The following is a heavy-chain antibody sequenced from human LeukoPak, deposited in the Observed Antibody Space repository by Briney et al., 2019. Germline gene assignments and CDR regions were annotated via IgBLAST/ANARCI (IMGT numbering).Heavy chain of an antibody. V-gene: IGHV4-34*01. CDR3: ARGLRLVRGAHNGMDV. J-gene: IGHJ6*04. D-gene: IGHD3-10*01. CDR1: GGSFSGYY. CDR2: INHSGST. Sequence: SETLSLTCALYGGSFSGYYWSWICHPPGKGLEWIGDINHSGSTNYNPSLKSRVTISVDTSKNQFSLKLSSVTAADTAVYCCARGLRLVRGAHNGMDVWGKGTTVTVSS.